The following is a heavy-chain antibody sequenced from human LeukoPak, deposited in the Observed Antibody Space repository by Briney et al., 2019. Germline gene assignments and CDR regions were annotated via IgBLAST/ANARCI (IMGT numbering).Heavy chain of an antibody. CDR3: ARDSMVRGVITTRWFDP. CDR1: GGFISSYY. CDR2: IHSSGST. Sequence: PSETLSLTCTVSGGFISSYYWSWIRQPPGKGLEGIRSIHSSGSTYYNPSLKSRVTISVDTSKNQFSLKLTSMTAADTAVYYCARDSMVRGVITTRWFDPWGQGTLVTVSS. V-gene: IGHV4-59*12. D-gene: IGHD3-10*01. J-gene: IGHJ5*02.